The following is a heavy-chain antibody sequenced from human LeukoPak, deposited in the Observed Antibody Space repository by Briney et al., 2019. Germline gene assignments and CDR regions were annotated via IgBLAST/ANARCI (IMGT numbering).Heavy chain of an antibody. V-gene: IGHV3-21*01. CDR1: GFTFSNYS. D-gene: IGHD3-10*01. J-gene: IGHJ3*02. Sequence: GGSLRLSCAASGFTFSNYSMNWVRQAPGKGLEWVSSISSSSSYIYYADSVKGRFTISGDNAKNSLYLQMNSLRAEDTAVYYCARPPDGEDAFDIWGQGTMVTVSS. CDR2: ISSSSSYI. CDR3: ARPPDGEDAFDI.